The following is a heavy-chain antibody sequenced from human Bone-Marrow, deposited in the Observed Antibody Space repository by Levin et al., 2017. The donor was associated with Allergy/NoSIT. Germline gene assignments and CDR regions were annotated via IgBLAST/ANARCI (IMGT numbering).Heavy chain of an antibody. CDR1: GDSISRHY. D-gene: IGHD1-14*01. V-gene: IGHV4-59*11. Sequence: MSGGSLRLSCTVSGDSISRHYWSWIRQSPEKGLEWIGSLFSSGGTNYSPSLRRRVTISVDTSKNQFSLEMHSLTPADTGVYFCATTPPKEPDSPFHWYFRLWGRGTLVTVSS. J-gene: IGHJ2*01. CDR3: ATTPPKEPDSPFHWYFRL. CDR2: LFSSGGT.